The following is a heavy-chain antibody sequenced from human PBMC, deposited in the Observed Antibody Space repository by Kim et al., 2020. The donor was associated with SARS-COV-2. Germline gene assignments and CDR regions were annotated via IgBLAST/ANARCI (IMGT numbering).Heavy chain of an antibody. D-gene: IGHD6-13*01. CDR1: GGSISSGGYY. CDR2: IYYSGST. J-gene: IGHJ4*02. V-gene: IGHV4-31*03. Sequence: SETLSLTCTVSGGSISSGGYYWSWIRQHPGKGLEWIGYIYYSGSTYYNPSLKSRVTISVDTSKNQFSLKLSSVTAADTAVYYCARAAGKVSGWVDYWGQGTLVTVSS. CDR3: ARAAGKVSGWVDY.